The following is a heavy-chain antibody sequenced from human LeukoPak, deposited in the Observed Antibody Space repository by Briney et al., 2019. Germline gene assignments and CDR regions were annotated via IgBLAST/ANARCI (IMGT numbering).Heavy chain of an antibody. V-gene: IGHV4-59*08. CDR3: ARFYYGSGNYYYYGMDV. Sequence: SETLSLTCTVSGGSISSYYWSWIREPPGKGLGWMGYIYYSGSTNYNPSLKSRVTISVDTSKNQFSLKLSSVTAADTAVYYCARFYYGSGNYYYYGMDVWGQGTTVTVSS. CDR2: IYYSGST. D-gene: IGHD3-10*01. J-gene: IGHJ6*02. CDR1: GGSISSYY.